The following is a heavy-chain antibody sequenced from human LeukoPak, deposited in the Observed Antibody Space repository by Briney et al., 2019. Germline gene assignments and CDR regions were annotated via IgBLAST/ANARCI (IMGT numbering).Heavy chain of an antibody. CDR1: GYSFTSYW. CDR2: IYPGDSDT. CDR3: ARHGPSPYDYVWGSVDN. V-gene: IGHV5-51*01. J-gene: IGHJ4*02. D-gene: IGHD3-16*01. Sequence: GESLKISCKGSGYSFTSYWIGWVRQMPGKGLEWMGIIYPGDSDTRYSPSFRGQVTISADKSISTAYLQWSSLKASDSAMYYCARHGPSPYDYVWGSVDNWGQGTLVTVSS.